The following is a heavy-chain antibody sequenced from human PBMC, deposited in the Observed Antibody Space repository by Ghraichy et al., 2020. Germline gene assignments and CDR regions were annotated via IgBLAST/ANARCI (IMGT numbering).Heavy chain of an antibody. CDR2: IYYSGST. CDR3: ARLGVIAAHPLAPFDY. CDR1: GGSISSSSYY. J-gene: IGHJ4*02. Sequence: SQTLSLTCTVSGGSISSSSYYWGWIRQPPGKGLEWIGSIYYSGSTYYNPSLKSRVTISVDTSKNQFSLKLSSVTAADTAVYYCARLGVIAAHPLAPFDYWGQGTLVTVSS. D-gene: IGHD6-6*01. V-gene: IGHV4-39*01.